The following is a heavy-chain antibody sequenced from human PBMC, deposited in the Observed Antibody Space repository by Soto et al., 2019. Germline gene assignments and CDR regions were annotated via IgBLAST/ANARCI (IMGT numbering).Heavy chain of an antibody. Sequence: EVQLLESGGGLVQPGGSLRLSCAGSGFIFRNYGMSWVRQAPGKGLEWVSAISGDGAGTRYADSVKGRFAISRDNSRSTLYVQMSSLRAEDTALYYCVFYDVLTGYDHWGQGTLVTVSS. D-gene: IGHD3-9*01. CDR3: VFYDVLTGYDH. CDR2: ISGDGAGT. V-gene: IGHV3-23*01. J-gene: IGHJ5*02. CDR1: GFIFRNYG.